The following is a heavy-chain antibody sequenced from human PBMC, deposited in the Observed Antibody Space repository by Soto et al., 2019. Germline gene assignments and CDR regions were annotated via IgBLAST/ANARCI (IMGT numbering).Heavy chain of an antibody. CDR2: IIPIFGTA. CDR3: AREENYYDSSGPSDY. Sequence: QVQLVQSGAEVKKPGSSVKVSCKASGGTFSRYAISWVRQAPGQGLEWMGGIIPIFGTANYAEKFQGRVTITADESTSTAYMELSSLRSEDTAVYYCAREENYYDSSGPSDYWGQGTLVTVSS. CDR1: GGTFSRYA. J-gene: IGHJ4*02. V-gene: IGHV1-69*01. D-gene: IGHD3-22*01.